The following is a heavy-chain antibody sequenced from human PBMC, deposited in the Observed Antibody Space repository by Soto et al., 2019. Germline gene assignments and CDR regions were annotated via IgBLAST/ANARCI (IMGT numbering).Heavy chain of an antibody. J-gene: IGHJ6*01. Sequence: GLRRVQPSETLSLTCTVSGGSISSSSYYWGWIRQPPGKGLEWIGSIYYSGSTYYNPSLKSRVTISVDTSKNQFSLKLSSVTAADTAVYYCTSPQNYYFWSAYYYYYGMDVWGQGTTVTVSS. CDR2: IYYSGST. V-gene: IGHV4-39*01. D-gene: IGHD3-3*01. CDR1: GGSISSSSYY. CDR3: TSPQNYYFWSAYYYYYGMDV.